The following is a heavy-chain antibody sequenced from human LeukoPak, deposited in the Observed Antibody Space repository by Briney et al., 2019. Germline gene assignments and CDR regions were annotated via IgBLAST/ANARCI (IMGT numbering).Heavy chain of an antibody. J-gene: IGHJ4*02. CDR2: IYYSGST. Sequence: SETLSLTCTVSGGSISSYYWSWIRQPPGRGLEWVGYIYYSGSTDYNPSLESRVTISIDTSKSHFSLKLRSVTAADTAVYYCARLENGRGFRGGSSAPPYYFDYWGQGTLVTVSS. V-gene: IGHV4-59*08. CDR1: GGSISSYY. CDR3: ARLENGRGFRGGSSAPPYYFDY. D-gene: IGHD2-2*01.